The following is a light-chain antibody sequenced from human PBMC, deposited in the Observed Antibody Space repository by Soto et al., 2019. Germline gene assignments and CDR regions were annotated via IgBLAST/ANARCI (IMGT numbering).Light chain of an antibody. J-gene: IGKJ2*01. CDR2: DAS. Sequence: DIQMTQSASSLSASEGDRVTITCQASQNIKQFLSWYQVKPGKAPELLIYDASKVKRGVPPRFSGNAFGTDFTLTITDLQPEDVATYYCLQYDNLPYAFGQGTMLEIK. V-gene: IGKV1-33*01. CDR1: QNIKQF. CDR3: LQYDNLPYA.